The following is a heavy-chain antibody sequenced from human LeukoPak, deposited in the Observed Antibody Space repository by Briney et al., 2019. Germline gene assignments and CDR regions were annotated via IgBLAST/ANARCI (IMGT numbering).Heavy chain of an antibody. CDR1: GGTFSSYA. Sequence: SVKVSCKASGGTFSSYAISWVRQAPGQGLEWMGRIIPILGIANYAQKLQGRVTITADKSTSTAYMELSRLRSEDTAVYYCASHGYYDRSGYYPFDYWGQGTLVTVSS. J-gene: IGHJ4*02. CDR3: ASHGYYDRSGYYPFDY. CDR2: IIPILGIA. V-gene: IGHV1-69*04. D-gene: IGHD3-22*01.